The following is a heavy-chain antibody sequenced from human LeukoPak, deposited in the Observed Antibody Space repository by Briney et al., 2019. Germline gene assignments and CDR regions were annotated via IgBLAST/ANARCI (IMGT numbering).Heavy chain of an antibody. CDR1: GFTFSSYS. J-gene: IGHJ4*02. D-gene: IGHD6-13*01. CDR3: ARGIPAAGEIT. Sequence: GGSLRLSCAASGFTFSSYSMNWVRQAPGKGLEWVSYIRSSSSTIKYADSVEGRFTISKDNAKNSLYLQMSSLRDEDTAVYYCARGIPAAGEITWGQGTLVTVSS. V-gene: IGHV3-48*02. CDR2: IRSSSSTI.